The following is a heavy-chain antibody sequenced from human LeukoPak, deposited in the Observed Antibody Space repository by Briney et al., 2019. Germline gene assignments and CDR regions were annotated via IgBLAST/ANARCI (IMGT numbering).Heavy chain of an antibody. D-gene: IGHD1-26*01. CDR3: AREGISGRVYYFDY. CDR1: GFTVSSNY. V-gene: IGHV3-66*01. CDR2: IYSGGST. J-gene: IGHJ4*02. Sequence: GGSLRLSCAASGFTVSSNYMSWVRQAQGKGLEWVSVIYSGGSTYYADSVKGRFTISRDNSKNTLYLQMNSLRAEDTAVYYCAREGISGRVYYFDYWGQGTLVTVSS.